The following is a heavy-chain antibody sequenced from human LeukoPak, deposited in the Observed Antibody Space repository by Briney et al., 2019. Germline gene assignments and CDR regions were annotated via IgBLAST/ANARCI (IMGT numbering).Heavy chain of an antibody. J-gene: IGHJ6*03. CDR3: ARVLEDTAMVLYYYYYYMDV. V-gene: IGHV4-34*01. D-gene: IGHD5-18*01. CDR2: ISHRGRT. Sequence: PSETLSLTCAVYGGSLSDYYWSWIRQSPGKGLEWIGEISHRGRTYYNLSLKSRVTISIDTSKNQFSLKVNSVTAADTAVYYCARVLEDTAMVLYYYYYYMDVWGKGTTVTVSS. CDR1: GGSLSDYY.